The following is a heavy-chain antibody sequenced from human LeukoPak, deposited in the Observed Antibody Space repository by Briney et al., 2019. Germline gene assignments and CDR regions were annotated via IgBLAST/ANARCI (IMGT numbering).Heavy chain of an antibody. V-gene: IGHV3-30*18. CDR3: AKIAAADEFDY. CDR1: GFTFSSYG. Sequence: GGSLRLSCAASGFTFSSYGMNWVRQAPGKGLEWVAIISYNGSNKYYADSVKGRFTISRGNSKNTLYLQMHSLRTEDTAVYYCAKIAAADEFDYWGQGTLVTVSS. D-gene: IGHD6-13*01. J-gene: IGHJ4*02. CDR2: ISYNGSNK.